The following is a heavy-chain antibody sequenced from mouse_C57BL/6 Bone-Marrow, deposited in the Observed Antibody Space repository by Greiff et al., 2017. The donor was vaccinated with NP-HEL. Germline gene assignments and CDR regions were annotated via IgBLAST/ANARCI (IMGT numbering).Heavy chain of an antibody. V-gene: IGHV14-1*01. CDR1: GFNIKDYY. J-gene: IGHJ4*01. CDR2: IDPEDGDT. CDR3: TTSLDGNYFYYAMDD. Sequence: VQLKESGAELVRPGASVKLSCTASGFNIKDYYMHWVKQRPEQGLEWIGRIDPEDGDTEYAPKFQGKATMTADTSSNTAYLQLSSLTSEDTAVYYCTTSLDGNYFYYAMDDWGQGTSVTVSS. D-gene: IGHD2-1*01.